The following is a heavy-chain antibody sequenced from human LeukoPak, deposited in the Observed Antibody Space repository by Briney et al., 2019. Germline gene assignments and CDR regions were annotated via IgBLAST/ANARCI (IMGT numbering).Heavy chain of an antibody. D-gene: IGHD6-19*01. J-gene: IGHJ4*02. CDR2: IYYSGST. CDR3: ARNSGYSSGWYIDY. CDR1: GGSFSGYY. Sequence: SETLSLTCAVYGGSFSGYYWSWIRQPPGKGLEWIGYIYYSGSTNYNPSLKSRVTISVDTSKNQFSLKLSSVTAADTAVYYCARNSGYSSGWYIDYWGQGTLVTVSS. V-gene: IGHV4-59*01.